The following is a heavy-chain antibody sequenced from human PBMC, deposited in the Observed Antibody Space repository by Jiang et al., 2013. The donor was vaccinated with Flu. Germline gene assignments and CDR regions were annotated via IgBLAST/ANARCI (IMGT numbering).Heavy chain of an antibody. D-gene: IGHD3-16*02. CDR2: IYPGDSDT. Sequence: AEVKKPGESLKISCKGSGYSFTSYWIGWVRQMPGKGLEWMGIIYPGDSDTRYSPSFQGQVTISADKSISTAYLQWSSLKASDTAMYYCARIIDVWGSYRFYYYYGMDVWGQGTTVTVSS. V-gene: IGHV5-51*01. CDR3: ARIIDVWGSYRFYYYYGMDV. CDR1: GYSFTSYW. J-gene: IGHJ6*02.